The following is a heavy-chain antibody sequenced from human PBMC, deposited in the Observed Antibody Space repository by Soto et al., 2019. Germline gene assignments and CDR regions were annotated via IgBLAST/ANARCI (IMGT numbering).Heavy chain of an antibody. J-gene: IGHJ3*02. CDR3: AREREIRIAVAGTPDAFDI. CDR2: IIPILGIA. CDR1: GGTFSSYT. D-gene: IGHD6-19*01. V-gene: IGHV1-69*04. Sequence: SVKVSCKASGGTFSSYTISWVRQAPGQGLEWMGRIIPILGIANYAQKFQGRVTITADKSTSTAYMELSSLRSEDTAVYYCAREREIRIAVAGTPDAFDIWGQGTMVTVSS.